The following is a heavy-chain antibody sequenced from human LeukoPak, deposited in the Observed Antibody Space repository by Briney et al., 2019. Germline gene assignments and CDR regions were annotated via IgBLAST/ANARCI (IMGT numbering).Heavy chain of an antibody. D-gene: IGHD3-22*01. CDR3: ARAEYYYDSSGYPNDAFDI. Sequence: SVKVSCKVSGYTLIESSMQWVRQAPGQGLEWMGGIIPIFGTANYAQKFQGRVTITADESTSTAYMELSSLRSEDTAVYYCARAEYYYDSSGYPNDAFDIWGQGTMVTVSS. J-gene: IGHJ3*02. CDR1: GYTLIESS. V-gene: IGHV1-69*13. CDR2: IIPIFGTA.